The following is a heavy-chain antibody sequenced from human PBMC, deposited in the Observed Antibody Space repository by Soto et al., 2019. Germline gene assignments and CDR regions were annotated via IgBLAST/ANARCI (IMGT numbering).Heavy chain of an antibody. D-gene: IGHD4-4*01. V-gene: IGHV4-59*03. J-gene: IGHJ4*02. Sequence: GPGPRISSETLSLTCSVSGDAISNYYWSWIRQTPGRGLEWIGCVHESGSTDYNPSLRGRVIISLHTSKSQFSLSLRSATAADTATYYGARRTRALITTFFAYWGQGIPVTVS. CDR1: GDAISNYY. CDR2: VHESGST. CDR3: ARRTRALITTFFAY.